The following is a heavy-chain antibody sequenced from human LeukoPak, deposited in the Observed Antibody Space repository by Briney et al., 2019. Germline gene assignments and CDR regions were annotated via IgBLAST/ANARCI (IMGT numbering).Heavy chain of an antibody. V-gene: IGHV4-59*01. CDR3: ARGAVGGYLRFDH. D-gene: IGHD3-22*01. CDR2: IYYSGST. J-gene: IGHJ5*02. CDR1: GGSISSYY. Sequence: SETLSLTCTVSGGSISSYYWSWIRQPPGKGLEYIGFIYYSGSTNYNPSLKSRVTISLDTSKNQFSLRLTSVTSADTAVYFCARGAVGGYLRFDHWGQGTLVTVSS.